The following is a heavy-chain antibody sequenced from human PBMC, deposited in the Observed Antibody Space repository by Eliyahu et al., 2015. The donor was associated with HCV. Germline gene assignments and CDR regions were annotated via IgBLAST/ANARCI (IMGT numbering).Heavy chain of an antibody. CDR1: GLTFXSYA. CDR2: ISGSGGSP. V-gene: IGHV3-23*01. J-gene: IGHJ3*02. D-gene: IGHD6-13*01. Sequence: EVQVLESGGGLVQPGGSLRLSCAASGLTFXSYAMSWVRQAPGKGLEWVSGISGSGGSPYYADSVKGRFTISRDNSKNTLYLQMNSLRAEDTAVYYCAKDYSSSWYSDAFDIWGQGTMVTVSS. CDR3: AKDYSSSWYSDAFDI.